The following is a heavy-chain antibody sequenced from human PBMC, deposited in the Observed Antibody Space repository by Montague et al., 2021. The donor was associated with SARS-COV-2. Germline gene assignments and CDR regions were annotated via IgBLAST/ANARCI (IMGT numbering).Heavy chain of an antibody. CDR2: VYYTGST. J-gene: IGHJ4*02. D-gene: IGHD4-23*01. Sequence: SETLSLTCEVSGGSISSYYWSWIRQSPGKGLEWIGYVYYTGSTKYNPSLKTRVTLSLDTPKKHCSLKLKSVTAADTAVYYCARARNSCFIAKCVNYFDVWGLGALVTVSS. CDR3: ARARNSCFIAKCVNYFDV. CDR1: GGSISSYY. V-gene: IGHV4-59*01.